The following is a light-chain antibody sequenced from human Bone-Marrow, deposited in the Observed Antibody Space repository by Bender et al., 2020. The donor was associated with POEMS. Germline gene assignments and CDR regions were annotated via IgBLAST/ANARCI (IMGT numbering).Light chain of an antibody. CDR3: SAWDDSLSGYI. V-gene: IGLV1-36*01. J-gene: IGLJ2*01. CDR2: YDD. CDR1: SSNIGNHG. Sequence: QSVLTQPPSLSEAPRQRVTISCSGSSSNIGNHGVNWYQQLPGEAPKLLIYYDDLLTPGVSDRFSASKSGPSAYLAISELQSEDEGLYYCSAWDDSLSGYIFGGGTKL.